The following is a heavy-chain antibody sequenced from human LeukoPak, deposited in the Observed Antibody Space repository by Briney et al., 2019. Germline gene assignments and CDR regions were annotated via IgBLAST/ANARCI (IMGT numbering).Heavy chain of an antibody. J-gene: IGHJ3*02. V-gene: IGHV4-4*02. CDR1: GGSISSSNW. CDR3: ALGQWLVESGDAFDI. CDR2: IYHSGST. D-gene: IGHD6-19*01. Sequence: SETLSLTCAVSGGSISSSNWWSWVRQPPGKGLEWIGEIYHSGSTNYNPSLKSRVTISVDKSKNQFSLKLSSVTAADTAVYYCALGQWLVESGDAFDIRGQGTMVTVSS.